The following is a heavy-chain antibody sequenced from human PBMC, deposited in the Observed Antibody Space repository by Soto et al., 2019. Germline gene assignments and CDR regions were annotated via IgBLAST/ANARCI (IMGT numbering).Heavy chain of an antibody. CDR3: ARGSRAKALGGYYYYMDV. CDR2: MNPNSGNT. Sequence: QVPLVQSGAEVKKPGASVKVSCKASGYTFTSYDINWVRQATGQGLEWMGWMNPNSGNTGYAQKFQGRVTMTRNTSISTAYMELSSLRSEDTAVYYCARGSRAKALGGYYYYMDVWGKGTTVTVSS. D-gene: IGHD3-16*01. V-gene: IGHV1-8*01. J-gene: IGHJ6*03. CDR1: GYTFTSYD.